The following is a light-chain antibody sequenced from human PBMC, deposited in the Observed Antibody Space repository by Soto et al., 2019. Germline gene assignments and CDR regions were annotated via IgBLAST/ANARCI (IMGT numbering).Light chain of an antibody. V-gene: IGLV2-14*01. Sequence: QSVLIQPASVSGSPGQSITISCTGTSRDVGGSNYVSWYQHHPHRAPKLLIYEVSYRPSGVSSRFSGSKSGNTASLTISGLQAEDEADYYCSSYTSSNTLEVFGVGTKVNVL. CDR3: SSYTSSNTLEV. CDR1: SRDVGGSNY. CDR2: EVS. J-gene: IGLJ1*01.